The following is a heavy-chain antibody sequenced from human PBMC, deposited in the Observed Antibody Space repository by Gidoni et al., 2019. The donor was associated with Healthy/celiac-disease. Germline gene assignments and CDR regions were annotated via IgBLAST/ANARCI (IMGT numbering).Heavy chain of an antibody. CDR3: AALWGGDPPGTFDY. V-gene: IGHV4-4*02. CDR1: GGSISSSNW. J-gene: IGHJ4*02. CDR2: IYHSGST. Sequence: QVQLQESGPGLVKPSGTLSLTCAVSGGSISSSNWWRWVRQPPGKGLEWIGEIYHSGSTNYNPSLKSRVTISVDKSKNQFSLKLSSVTAADTAVYYCAALWGGDPPGTFDYWGQGTLVTVSS. D-gene: IGHD2-21*02.